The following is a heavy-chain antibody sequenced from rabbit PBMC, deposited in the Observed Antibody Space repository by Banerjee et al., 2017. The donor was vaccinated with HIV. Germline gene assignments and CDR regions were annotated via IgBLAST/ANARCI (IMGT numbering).Heavy chain of an antibody. CDR2: IDPVFGST. V-gene: IGHV1S39*01. J-gene: IGHJ4*01. CDR1: GFIFSSYG. CDR3: ASTYGESTYHPAL. Sequence: QEQLVESGGGLVQPGGSLKPTCTASGFIFSSYGMNWVRQAPGKGLEWIGYIDPVFGSTYYASWVNGRFTISKTSSTTVTLQMTSLTAADTATYFCASTYGESTYHPALWDPGTLVTVS. D-gene: IGHD2-1*01.